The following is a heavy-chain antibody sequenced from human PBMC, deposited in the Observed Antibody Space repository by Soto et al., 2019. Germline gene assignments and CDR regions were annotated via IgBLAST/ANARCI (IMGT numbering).Heavy chain of an antibody. CDR1: GGPISSSS. V-gene: IGHV3-21*01. Sequence: ETLSLTCTVSGGPISSSSYYWGWIRQPPGKGLEWVSSISSSSSYIYYADSVKGRFTISRDNAKNSLYLQMNSLRAEDTAVYYCARESRPNYDILTGSPFPRAEYFQHWGQGTLVTVSS. CDR2: ISSSSSYI. D-gene: IGHD3-9*01. J-gene: IGHJ1*01. CDR3: ARESRPNYDILTGSPFPRAEYFQH.